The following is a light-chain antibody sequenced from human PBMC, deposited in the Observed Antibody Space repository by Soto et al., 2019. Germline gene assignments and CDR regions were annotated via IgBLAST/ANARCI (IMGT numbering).Light chain of an antibody. CDR3: QQYYSYPPT. CDR1: QGISSY. J-gene: IGKJ1*01. V-gene: IGKV1-8*01. CDR2: AAS. Sequence: AIRMTQSASSFSASTGDSVTITCRASQGISSYLAWYQQKPGKAPKLLIYAASTLQSGVPSRFSGSGYGTDFNLTISCLQSEDFATYYCQQYYSYPPTFGQGTKVDIK.